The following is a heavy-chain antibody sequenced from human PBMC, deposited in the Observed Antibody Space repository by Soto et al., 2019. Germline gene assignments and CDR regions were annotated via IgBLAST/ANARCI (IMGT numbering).Heavy chain of an antibody. Sequence: SETLSLTCSVSGGSIGSSSYYWGWIRQPPGKGLEWIGSIYYSGSTYYNPSLKSRVTMSIDTSKNQFSLKLSSVTAADTAVYYCARHSLYSSSSPLDYWGQGTLVTVSS. V-gene: IGHV4-39*01. CDR3: ARHSLYSSSSPLDY. CDR1: GGSIGSSSYY. J-gene: IGHJ4*02. CDR2: IYYSGST. D-gene: IGHD6-13*01.